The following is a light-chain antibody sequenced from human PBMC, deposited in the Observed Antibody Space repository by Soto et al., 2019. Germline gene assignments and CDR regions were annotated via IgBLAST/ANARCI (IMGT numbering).Light chain of an antibody. CDR2: EAS. CDR3: QQIYRYPLT. V-gene: IGKV1-9*01. J-gene: IGKJ4*01. CDR1: QGISRY. Sequence: QLTQSPSSLSASLGDRVTITCRASQGISRYLAWYQQKPGKVPKLLISEASTLESGVPSRFSGGGFGTDLTLTISSLQPEDFAIYYCQQIYRYPLTFGGGTKVDIK.